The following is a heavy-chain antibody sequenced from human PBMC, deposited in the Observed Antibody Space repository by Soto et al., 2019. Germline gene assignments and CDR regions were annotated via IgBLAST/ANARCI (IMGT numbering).Heavy chain of an antibody. CDR3: AREGYSNSFNWFAP. CDR1: GGSFSSYA. J-gene: IGHJ5*02. CDR2: IIPIFGTA. V-gene: IGHV1-69*06. D-gene: IGHD4-4*01. Sequence: SVKVSCKAAGGSFSSYAISCGRHAPGQGLEWMGGIIPIFGTANYAQKFQGRVTITADKSTSTAYMELSSLRSEDTAVYYCAREGYSNSFNWFAPWGQGTLVTV.